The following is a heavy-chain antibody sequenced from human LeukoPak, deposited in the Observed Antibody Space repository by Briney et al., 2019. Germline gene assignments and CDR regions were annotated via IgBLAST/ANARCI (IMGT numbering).Heavy chain of an antibody. D-gene: IGHD2-2*01. CDR2: ILGSGDST. CDR3: AKDEAWRPAAD. Sequence: GGSLRLSCAASGFTVSSSYMNWVRQAPGKGLEWVSAILGSGDSTYYADSLKGRFIISRDNSKDTLYLQMNSLRAEDTAIYFCAKDEAWRPAADWGQGALVTVSS. V-gene: IGHV3-23*01. CDR1: GFTVSSSY. J-gene: IGHJ4*02.